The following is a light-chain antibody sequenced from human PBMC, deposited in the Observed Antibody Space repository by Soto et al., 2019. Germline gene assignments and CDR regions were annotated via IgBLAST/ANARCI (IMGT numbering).Light chain of an antibody. J-gene: IGKJ1*01. CDR3: LQHNAYPWA. V-gene: IGKV1-17*01. Sequence: DIQMTQSPSSLSASIGDRVTITCRASQDIRTDLVWYQQKPGKAPNRLIYAASTLQSGVPSRFSGSGSGTQFTLTISSLQPEDFATYYCLQHNAYPWAFGPGTEV. CDR2: AAS. CDR1: QDIRTD.